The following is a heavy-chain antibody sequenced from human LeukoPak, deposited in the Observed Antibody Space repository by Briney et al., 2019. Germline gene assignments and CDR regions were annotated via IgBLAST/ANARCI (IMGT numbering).Heavy chain of an antibody. V-gene: IGHV3-53*01. CDR2: IYSGGST. CDR1: GFTVSSNY. D-gene: IGHD4-23*01. J-gene: IGHJ3*02. CDR3: ARDLRWYYTSSHDAFDI. Sequence: PGGSLRLSCADSGFTVSSNYMSWVRQAPGKGLEWVSVIYSGGSTYYADSVKGRFTISRDNSKNTLYLQMNSLRAEDTAVYYCARDLRWYYTSSHDAFDIWGQGTMVTVSS.